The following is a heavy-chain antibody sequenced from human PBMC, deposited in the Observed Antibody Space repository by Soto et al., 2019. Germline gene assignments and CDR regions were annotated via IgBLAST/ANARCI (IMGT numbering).Heavy chain of an antibody. Sequence: EVQLLESGGGLVQPGGSLRLSCAASGFTFSSCAMSWVRQAPGKGLEWVSGISDSGGSTYYADSVKGRFTISRDNSKNTLFLQLHSLSAEDTAVYYCAKDRDSGVIVPAAIFDYWGQGALGSVSS. D-gene: IGHD2-2*01. J-gene: IGHJ4*02. CDR2: ISDSGGST. CDR3: AKDRDSGVIVPAAIFDY. V-gene: IGHV3-23*01. CDR1: GFTFSSCA.